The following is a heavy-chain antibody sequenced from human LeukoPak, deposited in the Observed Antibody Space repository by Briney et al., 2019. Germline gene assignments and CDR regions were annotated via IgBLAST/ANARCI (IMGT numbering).Heavy chain of an antibody. CDR2: INPNSGGT. D-gene: IGHD4-17*01. CDR3: AEDSYGDCGGY. J-gene: IGHJ4*02. V-gene: IGHV1-2*06. Sequence: ASVKVSCKASGYTFTGYYMHWVLQAPGQGLEWMGRINPNSGGTNYAQKFQGRVTMTRDTSISTAYMELSRLRSDDTAVYYCAEDSYGDCGGYWGQGTLVTVSS. CDR1: GYTFTGYY.